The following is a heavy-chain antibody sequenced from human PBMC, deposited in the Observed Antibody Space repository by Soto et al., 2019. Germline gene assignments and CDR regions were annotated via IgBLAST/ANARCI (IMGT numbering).Heavy chain of an antibody. CDR3: ARNYDFWSGYPYYYYYYMDV. CDR1: GGSISSSSYY. J-gene: IGHJ6*03. V-gene: IGHV4-39*07. Sequence: SETLSLTCTVSGGSISSSSYYWGWIRQPPGKGLEWIGYIYYSGSTYYNPSLKSRVTISVDTSKNQFSLKLSSVTAADTAVYYCARNYDFWSGYPYYYYYYMDVWGKGTTVTVS. D-gene: IGHD3-3*01. CDR2: IYYSGST.